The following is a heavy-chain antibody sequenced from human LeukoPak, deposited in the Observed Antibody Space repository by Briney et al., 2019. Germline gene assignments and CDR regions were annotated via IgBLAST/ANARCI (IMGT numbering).Heavy chain of an antibody. J-gene: IGHJ5*02. CDR1: GYTFTSYA. CDR3: ARVGASLAFDP. Sequence: GASVKVSCKASGYTFTSYAMHWVRQAPGQRLEWMGWINAGNGNTKYSQKFPGRVTITRDTSASTAYMELSSLRSEDTAVYYCARVGASLAFDPWGQGTLVTVSS. D-gene: IGHD3-16*01. V-gene: IGHV1-3*01. CDR2: INAGNGNT.